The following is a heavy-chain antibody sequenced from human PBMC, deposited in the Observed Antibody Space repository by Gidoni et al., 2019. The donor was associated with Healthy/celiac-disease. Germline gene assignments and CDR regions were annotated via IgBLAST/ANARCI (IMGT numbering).Heavy chain of an antibody. V-gene: IGHV1-2*06. D-gene: IGHD3-10*01. CDR2: INPKGGGT. J-gene: IGHJ5*02. CDR1: GYTFTGHY. CDR3: ARDLPRRITMVQGVSRWFDP. Sequence: QVQLFQSAAEVKKPGASVKVSCNASGYTFTGHYMHWARLAPGQGRAWMGPINPKGGGTTDAQKFQGRVTMTRDTSISTAYMELSRLRSDDTAVYYCARDLPRRITMVQGVSRWFDPWGQGTLVTVSS.